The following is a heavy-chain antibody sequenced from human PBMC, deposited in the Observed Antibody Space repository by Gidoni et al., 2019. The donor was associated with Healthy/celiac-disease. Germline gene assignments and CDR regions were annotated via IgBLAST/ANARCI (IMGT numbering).Heavy chain of an antibody. CDR3: AKGREYKAVARFDY. Sequence: QVQLVESGGCVVQPGGSLRLPCAASGFTFSSYGLHWVRQAPGKGLAWVAFIRYDGSNKYYADSVKGRFTISRDNSKNTLYLQMNSLRAEDTAVYYCAKGREYKAVARFDYWGQGTLVTVSS. CDR1: GFTFSSYG. D-gene: IGHD6-19*01. CDR2: IRYDGSNK. V-gene: IGHV3-30*02. J-gene: IGHJ4*02.